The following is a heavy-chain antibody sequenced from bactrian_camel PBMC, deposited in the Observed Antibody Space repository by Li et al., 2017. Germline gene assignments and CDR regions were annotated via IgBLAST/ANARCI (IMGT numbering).Heavy chain of an antibody. J-gene: IGHJ4*01. CDR1: RPRPQDTASLYTFDSAC. CDR3: AAQGGSWDSCLKAAYTY. CDR2: QRDAAT. Sequence: HVQLVESGGGSVQAGGSLRLSCEASRPRPQDTASLYTFDSACMGWFRQAPGKEPEGVAAQRDAATYYADSVEGRFSISRDNAKNTLYLQMNSLKPEDTAMYYCAAQGGSWDSCLKAAYTYWGQGTQVTV. D-gene: IGHD2*01. V-gene: IGHV3S55*01.